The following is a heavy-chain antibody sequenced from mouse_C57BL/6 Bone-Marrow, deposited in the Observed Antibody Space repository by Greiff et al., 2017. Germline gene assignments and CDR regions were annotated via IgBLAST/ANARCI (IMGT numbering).Heavy chain of an antibody. V-gene: IGHV1-19*01. CDR1: GYTFTDYY. CDR3: ASRYYCSSYGGYYFDY. D-gene: IGHD1-1*01. J-gene: IGHJ2*01. CDR2: INPYNGGT. Sequence: EVQLQQSGPVLVKPGASVKMSCKASGYTFTDYYMNWVKQSHGKSLEWIGVINPYNGGTCYNQKFKGKATLTVDKSSSTAYMELNSLTSEDSAVYYCASRYYCSSYGGYYFDYWGTGTTLTVSS.